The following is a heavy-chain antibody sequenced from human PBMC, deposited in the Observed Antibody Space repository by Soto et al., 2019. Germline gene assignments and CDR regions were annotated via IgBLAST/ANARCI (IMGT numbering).Heavy chain of an antibody. CDR1: GASISSNY. V-gene: IGHV4-59*12. J-gene: IGHJ4*02. CDR3: ARAALRYCSGSSCYSGRDY. CDR2: IYFGGTT. Sequence: TLSLTCSVSGASISSNYWSWVRQPPGKGLEWIGYIYFGGTTQSNPSLKSRAIISLDTSKNKFSLNLSSVTAADTGVYYCARAALRYCSGSSCYSGRDYWGQRTLVTVSS. D-gene: IGHD2-15*01.